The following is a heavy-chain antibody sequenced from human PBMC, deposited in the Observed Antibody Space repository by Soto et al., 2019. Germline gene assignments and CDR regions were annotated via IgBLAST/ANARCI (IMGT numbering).Heavy chain of an antibody. CDR3: VRALYYYDNSGLAY. J-gene: IGHJ4*02. Sequence: QVRLEQSGPEVKKTGASVKVSCKASGYTFTSYGISWVRQAPGQGLEWMGWINIYSGDANYAQRFQDRVTMTRDTSTNTVYMEMRSLRSDDTAVYYCVRALYYYDNSGLAYWGQGTLVTVSS. CDR1: GYTFTSYG. CDR2: INIYSGDA. V-gene: IGHV1-18*01. D-gene: IGHD3-22*01.